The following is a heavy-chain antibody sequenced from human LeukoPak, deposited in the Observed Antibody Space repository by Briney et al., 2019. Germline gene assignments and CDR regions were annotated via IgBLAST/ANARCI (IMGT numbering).Heavy chain of an antibody. CDR1: GGSLSSYY. Sequence: SETLSLTCIVSGGSLSSYYWSWIRQPPGKGLGWIGYICYTGSTNYNPSLKSRVTISVDTSKNQFSLKLSSVTAADTAVYYCARHVGGLGYCSSTRCYGWFDPWGQGTLVTVSS. CDR2: ICYTGST. D-gene: IGHD2-2*01. V-gene: IGHV4-59*08. J-gene: IGHJ5*02. CDR3: ARHVGGLGYCSSTRCYGWFDP.